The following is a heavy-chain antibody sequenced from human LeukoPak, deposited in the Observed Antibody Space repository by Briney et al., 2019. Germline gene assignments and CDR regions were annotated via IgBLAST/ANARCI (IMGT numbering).Heavy chain of an antibody. Sequence: GGSLRLSCAASGFTFGIYGMHWVRQASGKGLEWVTVISYDGSDKYYADSVKGRFTISRDNSKNTLYLEMNSLRAEDTAVYYCAKDLSGGWSLDYWGQGTLVTVSS. CDR1: GFTFGIYG. CDR2: ISYDGSDK. V-gene: IGHV3-30*18. J-gene: IGHJ4*02. D-gene: IGHD6-19*01. CDR3: AKDLSGGWSLDY.